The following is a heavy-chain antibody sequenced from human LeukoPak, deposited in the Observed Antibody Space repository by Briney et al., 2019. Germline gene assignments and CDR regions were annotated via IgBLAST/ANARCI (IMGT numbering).Heavy chain of an antibody. CDR2: ISSSSSYI. D-gene: IGHD3-10*01. J-gene: IGHJ4*02. CDR1: GFTFSSYS. Sequence: GGSPRLSCAASGFTFSSYSMNWVRQAPGKGLEWVSSISSSSSYIYYADSVKGRFTISRDNAKNSLYLQMNSLRAEDTAVYYCARAPITMVRGVINYFDYWGQGTLVTVSS. V-gene: IGHV3-21*01. CDR3: ARAPITMVRGVINYFDY.